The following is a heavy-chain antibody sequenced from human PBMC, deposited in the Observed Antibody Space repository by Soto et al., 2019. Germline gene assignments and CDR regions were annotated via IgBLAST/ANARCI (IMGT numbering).Heavy chain of an antibody. CDR2: IKQDGSAK. Sequence: EVQLVESGGGLVQPGGSLKISCAASGFTFSNYWMSWVRQAPGKGLEWVANIKQDGSAKYYADSVKGRFTISRDNAHKSLPLEMSSLRAEDTAVYFCARDFVDDVLTRGNYYFYYGMDVWGQGTTVTVSS. CDR1: GFTFSNYW. J-gene: IGHJ6*02. V-gene: IGHV3-7*04. CDR3: ARDFVDDVLTRGNYYFYYGMDV. D-gene: IGHD3-9*01.